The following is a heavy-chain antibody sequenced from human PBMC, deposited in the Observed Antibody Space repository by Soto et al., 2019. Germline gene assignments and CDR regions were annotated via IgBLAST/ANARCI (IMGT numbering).Heavy chain of an antibody. D-gene: IGHD6-13*01. CDR2: IHYSGST. Sequence: LSLTCTVSGGSISDYYWSWIRQPPGKGLEWIGYIHYSGSTNYNPSLKNRGTISLDRSKNQFSLRVTSVTAADTAVYYCAREVRDGSSWYFDYWGQGTLVTVSS. CDR1: GGSISDYY. J-gene: IGHJ4*02. V-gene: IGHV4-59*01. CDR3: AREVRDGSSWYFDY.